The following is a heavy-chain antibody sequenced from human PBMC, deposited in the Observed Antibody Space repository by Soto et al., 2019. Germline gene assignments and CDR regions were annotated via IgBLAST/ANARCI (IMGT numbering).Heavy chain of an antibody. V-gene: IGHV3-21*01. D-gene: IGHD6-13*01. CDR1: GFTFSSYS. J-gene: IGHJ5*02. Sequence: PGGSLRLSCAASGFTFSSYSMNWVRQAPGKGLEWVSSISSSSSYIYYADSVKGRFTISRDNAKNSLYLQMNSLRAEDTAVYYCARTRGIAAAGSWFDPWGQGTLVTVSS. CDR3: ARTRGIAAAGSWFDP. CDR2: ISSSSSYI.